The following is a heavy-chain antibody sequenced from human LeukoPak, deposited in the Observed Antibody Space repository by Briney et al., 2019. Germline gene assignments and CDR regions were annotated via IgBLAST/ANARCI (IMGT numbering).Heavy chain of an antibody. V-gene: IGHV4-61*01. CDR2: IYYSGST. Sequence: PSETLSLTCTVSGGSVSSGYYYWTWIRQSPGKGLEWIGNIYYSGSTNYNPSLKGRVTISADTSNNHFSLKLSSVTAADTAVYYCARDVGWERLDYWSRGTLVTVSS. CDR1: GGSVSSGYYY. J-gene: IGHJ4*02. D-gene: IGHD1-26*01. CDR3: ARDVGWERLDY.